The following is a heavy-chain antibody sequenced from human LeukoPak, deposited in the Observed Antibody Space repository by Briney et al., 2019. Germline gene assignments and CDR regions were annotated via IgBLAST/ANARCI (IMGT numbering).Heavy chain of an antibody. D-gene: IGHD6-19*01. CDR2: IKQDGSEK. V-gene: IGHV3-7*01. CDR3: ARDFLRIAVAGTTFFDY. J-gene: IGHJ4*02. Sequence: GGSLRLSCAASGFTFSSYWMSWVRQAPGKGLEWVANIKQDGSEKYYVDSVKGRFTISRDNAKNSLYLQMNSLRAEDTAVYYCARDFLRIAVAGTTFFDYWGQGTLVTVSS. CDR1: GFTFSSYW.